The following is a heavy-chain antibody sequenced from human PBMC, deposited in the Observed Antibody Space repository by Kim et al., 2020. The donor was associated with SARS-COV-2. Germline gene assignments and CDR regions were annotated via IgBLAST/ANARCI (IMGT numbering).Heavy chain of an antibody. CDR1: GGSISSYY. CDR2: ISYSGST. CDR3: ARRLYSGSYHTAWGY. J-gene: IGHJ4*02. Sequence: SETLSLTCTVSGGSISSYYWSWIRQPPGKGLEWIGYISYSGSTNYNPSLKSGITISVDTSKNQFCLRLSSVTAADTAVYYCARRLYSGSYHTAWGYWGQGTLVTVSS. D-gene: IGHD1-26*01. V-gene: IGHV4-59*08.